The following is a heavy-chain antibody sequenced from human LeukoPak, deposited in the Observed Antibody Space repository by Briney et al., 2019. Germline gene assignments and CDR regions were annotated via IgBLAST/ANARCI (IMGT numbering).Heavy chain of an antibody. J-gene: IGHJ4*02. CDR1: GGSISSYY. D-gene: IGHD6-13*01. V-gene: IGHV4-4*07. CDR2: IYTSGST. CDR3: AREFIIAAAGYFDY. Sequence: SETLSLTCTVSGGSISSYYWSWIRQPAGKGLEWIGRIYTSGSTNYNPSLKSRVTMSVDTSKNQFSLKLSSVTAADTAVYYCAREFIIAAAGYFDYWGQGTLVTVSS.